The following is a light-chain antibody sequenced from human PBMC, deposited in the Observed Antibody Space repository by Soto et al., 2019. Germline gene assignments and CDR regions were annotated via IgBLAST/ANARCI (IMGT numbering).Light chain of an antibody. CDR3: QQYGSSRT. CDR2: GAS. J-gene: IGKJ1*01. Sequence: EIVMTQSPGTLSFSPVERATLSCRASESVSSSYLAWYQQKPGQAPRLLVYGASSRATGIPDRFTGSGSGTDFTLTISRLEPEDFAVYYCQQYGSSRTFGQGTKGDIK. CDR1: ESVSSSY. V-gene: IGKV3-20*01.